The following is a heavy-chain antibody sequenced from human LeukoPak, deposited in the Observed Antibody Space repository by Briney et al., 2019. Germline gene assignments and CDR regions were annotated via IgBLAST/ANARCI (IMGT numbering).Heavy chain of an antibody. CDR1: GFTFSNYA. Sequence: TGGSLRLSCAASGFTFSNYAMSWVRQTPGKGLEWVSGITGSGGSTYYADSVKGRFTISRDNSKNTLYLQMNSLRAEDTAVYYCAKDRAAFDYWGQGTLVTVSS. CDR3: AKDRAAFDY. J-gene: IGHJ4*02. D-gene: IGHD2-15*01. CDR2: ITGSGGST. V-gene: IGHV3-23*01.